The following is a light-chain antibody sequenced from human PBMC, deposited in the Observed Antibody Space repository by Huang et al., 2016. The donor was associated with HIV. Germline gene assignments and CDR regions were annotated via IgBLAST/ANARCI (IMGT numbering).Light chain of an antibody. V-gene: IGKV1-12*01. J-gene: IGKJ4*01. Sequence: DVQMTQSPSSVSASVGDRVTITCRASQGISDWLAWYQQKPGKDPTLLIYAASNWQSGAPSRFSGSGSGTFFTPTINSLQPEDSATYYCQQANSFPDLSFGGGTRVEI. CDR3: QQANSFPDLS. CDR2: AAS. CDR1: QGISDW.